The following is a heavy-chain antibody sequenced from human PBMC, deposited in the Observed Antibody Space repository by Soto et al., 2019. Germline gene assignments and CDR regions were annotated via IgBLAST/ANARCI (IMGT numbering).Heavy chain of an antibody. V-gene: IGHV4-59*01. CDR2: IYYSGST. CDR1: GFTFDDYA. J-gene: IGHJ6*02. D-gene: IGHD6-19*01. CDR3: ARRGREQWLADYYYYGMDV. Sequence: GSLRLSCAASGFTFDDYAMHWVRQAPGKGLEWIGYIYYSGSTNYNPSLKSRVTISVDTSKNQFSLKLSSVTAADTAVYYCARRGREQWLADYYYYGMDVWGQGTTVTVSS.